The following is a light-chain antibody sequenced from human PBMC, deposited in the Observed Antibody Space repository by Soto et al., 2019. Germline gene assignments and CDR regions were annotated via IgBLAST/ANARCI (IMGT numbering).Light chain of an antibody. CDR2: DAS. CDR1: QDINIY. CDR3: QQYDILPIT. Sequence: DIQMTQSPSSLFASLGDRVTITCEAAQDINIYLNWYQPKPGKAPNLLIYDASNLEIGVPSRFSGSGSGTHVTFTISSLQTEDIGTYYCQQYDILPITFGRGTRLEIK. J-gene: IGKJ5*01. V-gene: IGKV1-33*01.